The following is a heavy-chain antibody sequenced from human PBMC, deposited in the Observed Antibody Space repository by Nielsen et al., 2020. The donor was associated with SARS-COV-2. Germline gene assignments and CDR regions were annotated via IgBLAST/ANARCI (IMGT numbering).Heavy chain of an antibody. J-gene: IGHJ3*01. CDR2: ISWNSGSI. CDR3: ANGLSS. Sequence: GGSLRLSCAASGFTFDDYAMHWVRQALGKGLEWVSGISWNSGSIGYADSVKGRFTISRDNAKNSLYLQMNSLRAEDTALYYCANGLSSWGQGTMVTVSS. V-gene: IGHV3-9*01. CDR1: GFTFDDYA. D-gene: IGHD3-16*02.